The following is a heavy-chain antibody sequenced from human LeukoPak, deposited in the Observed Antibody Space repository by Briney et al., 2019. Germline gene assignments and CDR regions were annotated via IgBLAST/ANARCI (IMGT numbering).Heavy chain of an antibody. V-gene: IGHV4-34*01. CDR1: GESLNDYY. CDR2: ITHNGST. CDR3: TRESGPYCPFGY. Sequence: PSETLSLTCAVHGESLNDYYWSWIRQSPGKGLEWIGEITHNGSTTFNPSLIGRVIMSLDESRNQLSLTLTSVTAADTAMYYCTRESGPYCPFGYWGQGTLVVVPS. J-gene: IGHJ4*02. D-gene: IGHD1-26*01.